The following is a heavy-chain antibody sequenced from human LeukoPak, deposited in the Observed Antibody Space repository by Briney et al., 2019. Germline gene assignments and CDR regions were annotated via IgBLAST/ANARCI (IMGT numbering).Heavy chain of an antibody. CDR2: IYHSGST. CDR3: ARRGRWELLNYFDY. J-gene: IGHJ4*02. CDR1: GGSISRSNW. Sequence: SETLSLTCAVSGGSISRSNWWSWVRQSPGKGLEWIGEIYHSGSTNYNPSLKSRLIISVDRSKNQFSLKLTSVTAADTAVYYCARRGRWELLNYFDYWGQGTLVTVSS. V-gene: IGHV4-4*02. D-gene: IGHD1-26*01.